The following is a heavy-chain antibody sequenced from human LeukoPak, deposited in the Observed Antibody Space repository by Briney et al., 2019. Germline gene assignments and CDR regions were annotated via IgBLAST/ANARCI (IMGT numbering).Heavy chain of an antibody. CDR2: ISNTGSAI. CDR3: ARDRLPYYDNSGETSPDY. CDR1: GFIFSDYY. J-gene: IGHJ4*02. V-gene: IGHV3-11*01. Sequence: GGSLRLSCAAPGFIFSDYYMSWIRQPPGKGLEWISYISNTGSAIYYADSVKGRLTVSRDNAKNSLYLQLNSLRAEDTAVYYCARDRLPYYDNSGETSPDYWGQGTLVTVSS. D-gene: IGHD3-22*01.